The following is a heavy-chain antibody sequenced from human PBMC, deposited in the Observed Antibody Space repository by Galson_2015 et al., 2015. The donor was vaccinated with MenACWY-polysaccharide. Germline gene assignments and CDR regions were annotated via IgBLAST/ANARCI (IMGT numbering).Heavy chain of an antibody. J-gene: IGHJ4*02. Sequence: ISSSSSTIYYADSVKGRFTISRDNAKNSLYLQMNSLRAEDTAVYYCARDPNYDSSGYDYWGQGTLVTVSS. D-gene: IGHD3-22*01. V-gene: IGHV3-48*01. CDR2: ISSSSSTI. CDR3: ARDPNYDSSGYDY.